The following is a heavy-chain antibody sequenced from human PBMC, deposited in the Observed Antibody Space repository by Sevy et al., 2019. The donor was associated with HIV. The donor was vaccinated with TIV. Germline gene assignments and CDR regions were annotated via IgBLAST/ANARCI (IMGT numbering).Heavy chain of an antibody. CDR2: INHSGST. CDR3: ARGFRAGGRTQSLKHAHTGRRWFDP. J-gene: IGHJ5*02. CDR1: GGSFSGYY. Sequence: SETLSLTCAVYGGSFSGYYWSWIRQPPGKGLEWIGEINHSGSTNYNPSLKSRVTISIDTSKNQFSLKLSSVTAADTAVYYCARGFRAGGRTQSLKHAHTGRRWFDPWGQGTLVTVSS. D-gene: IGHD2-15*01. V-gene: IGHV4-34*01.